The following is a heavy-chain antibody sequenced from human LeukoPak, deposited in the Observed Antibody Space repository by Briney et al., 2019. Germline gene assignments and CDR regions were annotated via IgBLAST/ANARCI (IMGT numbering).Heavy chain of an antibody. J-gene: IGHJ4*02. CDR2: ISSDGADK. V-gene: IGHV3-30*18. CDR1: GFTFSTYA. CDR3: AKSGCSGTRCYVNL. D-gene: IGHD2-2*01. Sequence: GGSLRLSCAASGFTFSTYAMHWVRQAPGRGLEWVAVISSDGADKNHAESGKGRFTISRDNSKNTVYLQINSLGAEDTAVYYCAKSGCSGTRCYVNLWGQGTLVTVS.